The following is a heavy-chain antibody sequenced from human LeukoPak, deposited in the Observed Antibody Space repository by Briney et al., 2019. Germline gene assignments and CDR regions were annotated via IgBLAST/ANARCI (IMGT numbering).Heavy chain of an antibody. D-gene: IGHD2/OR15-2a*01. CDR3: TRDPRHKYGNFDN. CDR2: IAPYNDNA. Sequence: GASVKVSCKASGYNFATYGISWVRQAPGQGLEWMGLIAPYNDNANSAQKFQGRLSMTADTSTSTASMELRSLRSDDTAVYYCTRDPRHKYGNFDNWGQGTLVTVSS. J-gene: IGHJ4*02. CDR1: GYNFATYG. V-gene: IGHV1-18*01.